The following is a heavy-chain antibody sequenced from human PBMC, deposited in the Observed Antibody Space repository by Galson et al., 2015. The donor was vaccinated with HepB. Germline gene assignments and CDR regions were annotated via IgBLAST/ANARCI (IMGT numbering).Heavy chain of an antibody. CDR1: GYSISSDYY. V-gene: IGHV4-38-2*02. Sequence: ETLSLTCTVSGYSISSDYYWGWIRQPPGKGLEWIGTIYYSGSTYYNTSFKSRVTVSIDTSKNQFSLKLSSVTAADTAVYYCARQSGWGSAQAFWGQGTLVTVSS. CDR2: IYYSGST. D-gene: IGHD3-10*01. CDR3: ARQSGWGSAQAF. J-gene: IGHJ4*02.